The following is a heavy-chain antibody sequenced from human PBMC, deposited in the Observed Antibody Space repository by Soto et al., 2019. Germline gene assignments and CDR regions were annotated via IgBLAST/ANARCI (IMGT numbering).Heavy chain of an antibody. D-gene: IGHD3-22*01. CDR2: IYHSGST. Sequence: SETLSLTCAVSGGSISSGGYFWSWIRQPPGKGLEWIGYIYHSGSTYYNPSLKSRVTFTRDTSANTAYMELSRLISEDTAVYYCARPEDYDDCLDLWGQGTLVTVSS. CDR1: GGSISSGGYF. V-gene: IGHV4-30-2*03. CDR3: ARPEDYDDCLDL. J-gene: IGHJ4*02.